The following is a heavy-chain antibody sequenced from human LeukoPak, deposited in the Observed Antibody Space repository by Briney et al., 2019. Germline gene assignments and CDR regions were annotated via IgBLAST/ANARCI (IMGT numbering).Heavy chain of an antibody. D-gene: IGHD3-10*01. J-gene: IGHJ4*02. CDR2: IYYSGST. V-gene: IGHV4-59*01. CDR1: GGSISSYY. CDR3: ARGRYYFDY. Sequence: SETLSLTCTVSGGSISSYYWSWIRQPPGKWLEWNAYIYYSGSTNSNPSIKSRVTISVDTSKNQFSLKFSSVTAADTAVYYCARGRYYFDYWGQGTLVTVSS.